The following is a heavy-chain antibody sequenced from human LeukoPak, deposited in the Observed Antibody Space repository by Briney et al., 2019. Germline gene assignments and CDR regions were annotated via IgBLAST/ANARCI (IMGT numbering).Heavy chain of an antibody. CDR3: ARGSIAAAGTSGTTRWFDP. CDR1: GYAFTGYY. CDR2: INPNSGGT. J-gene: IGHJ5*02. V-gene: IGHV1-2*02. D-gene: IGHD6-13*01. Sequence: ASVKVSCKASGYAFTGYYMHWVRQAPGQRLEWMGWINPNSGGTNYAQKFQGRVTMTRDTSISTAYMELSRLRSDDTAVYYCARGSIAAAGTSGTTRWFDPWGQGTLVTVSS.